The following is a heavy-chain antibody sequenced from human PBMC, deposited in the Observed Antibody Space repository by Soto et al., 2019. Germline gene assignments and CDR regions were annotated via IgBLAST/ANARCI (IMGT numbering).Heavy chain of an antibody. CDR3: ARESPAGSYDYVWGSYRTYYFDY. CDR1: GYTFTGYY. V-gene: IGHV1-2*02. Sequence: GASVKVSCKASGYTFTGYYMHWVRQAPGQGLEWMGWINPNSGGTNYAQKFQGRVTMTRDTSISTAYMELSRLRSDDTAVYYCARESPAGSYDYVWGSYRTYYFDYWGQGTLVTVS. CDR2: INPNSGGT. D-gene: IGHD3-16*02. J-gene: IGHJ4*02.